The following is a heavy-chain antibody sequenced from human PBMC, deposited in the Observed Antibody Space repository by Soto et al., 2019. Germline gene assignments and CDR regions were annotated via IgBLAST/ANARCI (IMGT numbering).Heavy chain of an antibody. CDR1: GFNFSSQG. Sequence: GGSLRLSCGASGFNFSSQGMHWVRQAPGKGLEWAAVIRDDGSNKYYADSVKGRFTISRDNSKNTLYLQMDSLRAEDTAVYYCARGRGYSSSWSIYYFDFWGQGTQVTVSS. D-gene: IGHD6-13*01. CDR3: ARGRGYSSSWSIYYFDF. CDR2: IRDDGSNK. V-gene: IGHV3-33*01. J-gene: IGHJ4*02.